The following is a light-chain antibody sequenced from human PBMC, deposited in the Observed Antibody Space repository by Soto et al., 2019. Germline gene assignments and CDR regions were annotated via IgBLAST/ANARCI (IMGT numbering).Light chain of an antibody. J-gene: IGKJ1*01. Sequence: SLAIVSVSKRERATLSFRASQSVSINLAWYRQKPGQAPRLLIYGASNRATGIPDRFSGSESGTDFTLTISRLEPEDFAVYYCQQYGSSGTFGQRT. CDR3: QQYGSSGT. V-gene: IGKV3-20*01. CDR1: QSVSIN. CDR2: GAS.